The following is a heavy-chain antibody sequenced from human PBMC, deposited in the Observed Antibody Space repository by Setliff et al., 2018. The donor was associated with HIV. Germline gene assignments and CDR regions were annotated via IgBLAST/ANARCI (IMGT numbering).Heavy chain of an antibody. CDR1: GPSINIHY. CDR2: IYSTGST. D-gene: IGHD4-17*01. V-gene: IGHV4-59*11. J-gene: IGHJ4*02. Sequence: SETLSLTCTVSGPSINIHYWSWIRQSPGKAFEWIGYIYSTGSTNYNPSLQSRVTISMVASRNQFSLKVTSVTAADTAVYYCAKGACFYGDYTFDHWGQGRQVTVSS. CDR3: AKGACFYGDYTFDH.